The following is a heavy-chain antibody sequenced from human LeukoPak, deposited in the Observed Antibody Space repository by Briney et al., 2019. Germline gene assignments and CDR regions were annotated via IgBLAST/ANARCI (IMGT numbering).Heavy chain of an antibody. V-gene: IGHV3-74*01. J-gene: IGHJ6*02. CDR3: ARALQAASPQSQLVHYYYYGMEV. D-gene: IGHD6-13*01. CDR2: INSDGSST. CDR1: GFTFSSYW. Sequence: GGPLRLSCAASGFTFSSYWMHWVRQAPGKGLVWVSRINSDGSSTSYADSVKGRFTISRDNAKNTLYLQMNSLRAEDTAVYYCARALQAASPQSQLVHYYYYGMEVWGQGTPVTVSS.